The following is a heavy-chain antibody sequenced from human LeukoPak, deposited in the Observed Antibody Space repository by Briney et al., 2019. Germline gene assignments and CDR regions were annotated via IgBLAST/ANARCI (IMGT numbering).Heavy chain of an antibody. V-gene: IGHV4-59*11. CDR1: GGSISSHY. CDR2: IYYSGST. Sequence: SETLSLTCTVSGGSISSHYWSWIRQPPGKGLEWIGYIYYSGSTNYNPSLKSRVTISVDTSKNQFSLKLSSVTAADTAVYYCARVFYYYYYMDVWGKGTTVTDSS. CDR3: ARVFYYYYYMDV. J-gene: IGHJ6*03.